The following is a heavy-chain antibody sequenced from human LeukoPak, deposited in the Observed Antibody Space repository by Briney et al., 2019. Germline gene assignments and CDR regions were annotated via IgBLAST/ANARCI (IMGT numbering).Heavy chain of an antibody. CDR3: AGLNYGDYAPHYYYYMDV. CDR1: GGTFSSYA. CDR2: IIPIFGTA. J-gene: IGHJ6*03. Sequence: GASVKVSCKASGGTFSSYAISWVRQAPGQGLEWMGGIIPIFGTANYAQKFQGRVTITTDESTSTAYMELSSLRSEDTAVYYCAGLNYGDYAPHYYYYMDVWGKGTTVTVSS. D-gene: IGHD4-17*01. V-gene: IGHV1-69*05.